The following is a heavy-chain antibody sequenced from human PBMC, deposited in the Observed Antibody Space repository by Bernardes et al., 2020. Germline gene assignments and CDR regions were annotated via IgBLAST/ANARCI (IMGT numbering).Heavy chain of an antibody. CDR3: AREVTIPPYYYYMDV. J-gene: IGHJ6*03. Sequence: GGSLRLSCAASGFTFSSYGMHWVRQAPGKGLEWVAVIWYDGSNKYYADSVKGRFTISRDNSKNTLYLQMNSLRAEDTAVYYCAREVTIPPYYYYMDVWGKGTTVTVSS. CDR2: IWYDGSNK. V-gene: IGHV3-33*01. D-gene: IGHD3-3*01. CDR1: GFTFSSYG.